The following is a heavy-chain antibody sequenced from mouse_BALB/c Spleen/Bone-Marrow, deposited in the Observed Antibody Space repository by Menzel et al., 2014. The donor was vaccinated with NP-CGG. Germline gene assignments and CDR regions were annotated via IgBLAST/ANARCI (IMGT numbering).Heavy chain of an antibody. CDR1: GDSFTSGY. D-gene: IGHD1-2*01. CDR3: ARYKGFHWGMDY. J-gene: IGHJ4*01. V-gene: IGHV3-8*02. CDR2: ISYSGST. Sequence: EVQLQESGPSLVKPSQTLSLTCSVTGDSFTSGYWNWIRKFPGNKLEYMGYISYSGSTYYNPSLKSRISITRDTSKNQYYLQLISVTTEDTATFYCARYKGFHWGMDYWGQGTSVTVSS.